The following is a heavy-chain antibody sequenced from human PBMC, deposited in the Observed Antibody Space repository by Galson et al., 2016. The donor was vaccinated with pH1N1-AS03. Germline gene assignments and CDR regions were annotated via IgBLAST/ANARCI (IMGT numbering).Heavy chain of an antibody. J-gene: IGHJ5*02. CDR3: ARGVDSGGRQVLFGP. D-gene: IGHD3-22*01. V-gene: IGHV3-21*01. Sequence: SLRLSCAGSGFTFSSHRMNWVRQAPGKGLEWVSSISGNSGFINYADSVRGRFTISRDNAKNSLYLQVSSLRAEDTAVYFCARGVDSGGRQVLFGPWGQGTLVTVSS. CDR1: GFTFSSHR. CDR2: ISGNSGFI.